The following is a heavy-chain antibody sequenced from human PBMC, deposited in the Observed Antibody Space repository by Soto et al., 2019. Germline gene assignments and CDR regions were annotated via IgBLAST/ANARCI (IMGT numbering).Heavy chain of an antibody. J-gene: IGHJ4*02. V-gene: IGHV4-39*01. CDR2: MYYTGST. D-gene: IGHD3-10*01. CDR3: ASLLGGYYASGN. CDR1: GGSISSSSYY. Sequence: QLLESGPGLVKPSETLSLTCTVSGGSISSSSYYWGWIRQPPGKGLEWIGSMYYTGSTYYNPSLKSRVTISVDTSKNQFSLKLSSVTAADTAVYYCASLLGGYYASGNWGQGTLVTVSS.